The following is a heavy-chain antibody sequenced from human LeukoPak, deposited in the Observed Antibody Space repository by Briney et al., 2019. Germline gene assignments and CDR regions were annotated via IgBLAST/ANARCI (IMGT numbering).Heavy chain of an antibody. V-gene: IGHV3-30-3*01. D-gene: IGHD2-2*01. CDR1: GFTFSSYA. J-gene: IGHJ6*02. CDR3: ARDLDCSSTSCYPTPYYYYGMDV. CDR2: ISYDGSNK. Sequence: PGGSLRLSCAASGFTFSSYAMHWVRQAPGKGLEWVAVISYDGSNKYYADSVKGRFTISRDNSKNTLYLQMNSLRAEDTAVYYCARDLDCSSTSCYPTPYYYYGMDVWGQGTTVTASS.